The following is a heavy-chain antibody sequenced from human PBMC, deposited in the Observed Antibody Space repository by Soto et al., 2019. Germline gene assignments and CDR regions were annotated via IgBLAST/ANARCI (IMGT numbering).Heavy chain of an antibody. J-gene: IGHJ6*02. CDR1: GGSISSYY. Sequence: SETLSLTCTVSGGSISSYYWSWIRQPAGKGLEWIGRIYTSGSTNYNPSLKSRVTMSVDTSKNQFSLKLSSVTAADTAVYYCARDTMVRGVPYYYYYGMDVWGPGTTVTVSS. V-gene: IGHV4-4*07. CDR3: ARDTMVRGVPYYYYYGMDV. CDR2: IYTSGST. D-gene: IGHD3-10*01.